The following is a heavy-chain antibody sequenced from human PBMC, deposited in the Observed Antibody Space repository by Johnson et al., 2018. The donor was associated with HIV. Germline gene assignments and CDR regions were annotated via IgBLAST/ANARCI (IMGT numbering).Heavy chain of an antibody. J-gene: IGHJ3*02. V-gene: IGHV3-30*18. CDR3: AKDPGRRDPHAFDI. Sequence: QVQLVESGGGLIQPGGSLRLSCAASGFTVSSNYMNWVRQAPGKGLEWVAVISYDGSNKYYADSVKGRFTISRDNSKNTLYLQMNSLRAEDTAVYYCAKDPGRRDPHAFDIWGQGTMVTVSS. D-gene: IGHD2-15*01. CDR2: ISYDGSNK. CDR1: GFTVSSNY.